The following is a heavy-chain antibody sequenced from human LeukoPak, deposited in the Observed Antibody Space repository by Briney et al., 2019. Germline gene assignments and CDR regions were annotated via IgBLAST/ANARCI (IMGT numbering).Heavy chain of an antibody. D-gene: IGHD1-14*01. CDR2: ISGDGGST. Sequence: GGSLRLSCAASGFTFDDYAMHWVRQAPGKGLEWVSLISGDGGSTYYADSVKGRFTISRDNSKNSLYLQMNSLRTEDTALYYCAKDTHHSYYYYGIDVWGQGTTVTVSS. CDR1: GFTFDDYA. J-gene: IGHJ6*02. CDR3: AKDTHHSYYYYGIDV. V-gene: IGHV3-43*02.